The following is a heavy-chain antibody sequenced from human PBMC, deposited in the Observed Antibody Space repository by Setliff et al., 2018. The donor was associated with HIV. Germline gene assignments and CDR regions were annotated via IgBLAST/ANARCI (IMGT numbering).Heavy chain of an antibody. V-gene: IGHV4-59*08. J-gene: IGHJ4*02. CDR2: IYYSGDG. CDR1: GASITSSY. CDR3: ARFARDPTD. Sequence: PSETLSLTCTVSGASITSSYWTWIRQSPGGGLEYLGYIYYSGDGNYSPSLKSRLSMSLDASTSQFSLRLNSLTAADTAMYYCARFARDPTDWGRGILVTVSS.